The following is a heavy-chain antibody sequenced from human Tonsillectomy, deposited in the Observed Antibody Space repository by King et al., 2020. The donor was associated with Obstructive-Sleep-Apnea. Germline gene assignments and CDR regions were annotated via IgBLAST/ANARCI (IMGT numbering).Heavy chain of an antibody. V-gene: IGHV4-39*01. D-gene: IGHD1-14*01. CDR1: GGSISSSSYY. CDR3: ATFSITGGFDY. CDR2: IYYSGST. J-gene: IGHJ4*02. Sequence: LQLQESGPGLVKPSETLSLTCTVSGGSISSSSYYWGWIRQPPGKGLEWIGSIYYSGSTYYNPSLKSRVTISVDTSKNQFSLNLSSVTAADTAVYYCATFSITGGFDYWGQGTLVTVSS.